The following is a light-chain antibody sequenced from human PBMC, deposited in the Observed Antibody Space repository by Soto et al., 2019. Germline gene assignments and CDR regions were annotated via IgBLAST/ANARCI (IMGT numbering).Light chain of an antibody. CDR2: DTS. CDR1: QSVTKY. CDR3: QQRYNWLT. J-gene: IGKJ4*01. V-gene: IGKV3-11*01. Sequence: EIVLTQSPATLSLSPGERATLSCRASQSVTKYLAWYQQKPGQAPRLLIYDTSNRAPGIPARFSGSGSGTDFTLTINHLESEDSGIYYCQQRYNWLTFGGGTKVDIK.